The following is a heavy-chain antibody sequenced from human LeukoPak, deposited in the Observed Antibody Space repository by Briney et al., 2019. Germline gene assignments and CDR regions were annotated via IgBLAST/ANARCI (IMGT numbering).Heavy chain of an antibody. CDR3: ARGSAGWYSIDY. J-gene: IGHJ4*02. Sequence: SETLSLTCTVSGGSISSYYWSWIRQPPGKGLEWIGYIYYSGSTNYNPSLKSRVTISVDTSKNQFSLKLSSVTAADTAVYYCARGSAGWYSIDYWGQGTLVTVSS. V-gene: IGHV4-59*01. CDR2: IYYSGST. D-gene: IGHD6-19*01. CDR1: GGSISSYY.